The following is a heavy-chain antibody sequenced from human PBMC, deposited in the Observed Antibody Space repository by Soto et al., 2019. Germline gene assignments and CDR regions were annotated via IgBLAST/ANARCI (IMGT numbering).Heavy chain of an antibody. Sequence: QVQLVESGGGVVQPGRSLRLSCAASGFTFSSYGMHRVRQAPGKGLEWVAFISYDASNKYYADSVKGRFTISRDNSKNTLYLKMSRLRAEDTSVYYCAKGDWGGDCYSFDAFDIWGQGTRVTVSS. J-gene: IGHJ3*02. CDR2: ISYDASNK. CDR1: GFTFSSYG. CDR3: AKGDWGGDCYSFDAFDI. V-gene: IGHV3-30*18. D-gene: IGHD2-21*02.